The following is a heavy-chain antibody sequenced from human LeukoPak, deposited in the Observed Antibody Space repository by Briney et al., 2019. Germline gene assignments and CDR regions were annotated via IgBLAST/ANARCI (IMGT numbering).Heavy chain of an antibody. CDR2: ISAYNGNT. Sequence: GASVKVSCKASGYTFTSYGISWVRQAPGQGLEWMGWISAYNGNTNYAQKLQGRVTMTTDTSTSTAYMELRSLRSDDTAVYYCARVGITMIGVVIPPDYWGQGTLVTVSS. J-gene: IGHJ4*02. V-gene: IGHV1-18*01. D-gene: IGHD3-22*01. CDR1: GYTFTSYG. CDR3: ARVGITMIGVVIPPDY.